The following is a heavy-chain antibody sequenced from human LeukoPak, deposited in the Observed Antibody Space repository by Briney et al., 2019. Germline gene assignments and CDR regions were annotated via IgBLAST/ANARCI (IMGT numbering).Heavy chain of an antibody. CDR3: ARGNVDLRG. J-gene: IGHJ4*02. V-gene: IGHV4-59*08. D-gene: IGHD1-1*01. CDR2: IYYSGST. Sequence: PSETLSLTCTVSGGSISSYYWSWIRQPPGKGLEWIGYIYYSGSTNYNPSLKSRVTISVDTSKNQFSLKLSSVTAADTAVYYCARGNVDLRGWGQGTLVTVSS. CDR1: GGSISSYY.